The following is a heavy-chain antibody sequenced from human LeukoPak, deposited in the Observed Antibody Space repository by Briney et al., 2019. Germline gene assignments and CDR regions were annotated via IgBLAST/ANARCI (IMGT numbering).Heavy chain of an antibody. V-gene: IGHV3-48*01. D-gene: IGHD1-1*01. Sequence: GGSLRLSCAASGFTFSSYSMNWVRQAPGKGLEWVSYISSSSSTIYYADSVKGRFTISRDNAKNSLYLQMNSLRAEDTAVYYCARVYWNYSDYWGQGTLVTVSS. J-gene: IGHJ4*02. CDR1: GFTFSSYS. CDR3: ARVYWNYSDY. CDR2: ISSSSSTI.